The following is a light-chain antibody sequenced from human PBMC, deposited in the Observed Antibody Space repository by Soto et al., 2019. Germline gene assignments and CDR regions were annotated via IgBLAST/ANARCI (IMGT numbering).Light chain of an antibody. Sequence: QSVLTQPPSASGTPGQRVIISCSGSSSNLGSNSGNWYQQLPGTAPKLLIYNTYQRPFGVPARFSGSKSGTSASLAISGLQSEDEGDYFCAAWDDSLNGPVFGGGTKLTVL. V-gene: IGLV1-44*01. CDR2: NTY. CDR1: SSNLGSNS. J-gene: IGLJ3*02. CDR3: AAWDDSLNGPV.